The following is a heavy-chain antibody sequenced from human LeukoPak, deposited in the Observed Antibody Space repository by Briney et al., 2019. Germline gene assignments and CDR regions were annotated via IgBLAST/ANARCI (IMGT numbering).Heavy chain of an antibody. V-gene: IGHV3-21*01. J-gene: IGHJ6*02. CDR2: ISPSSHYI. CDR1: GFTFSNYS. Sequence: GGSLRLSCAGSGFTFSNYSINWVRQAPGKGLEWVSSISPSSHYIYYADSVKGRFTISRDNARNSPYLQMNSLTAEDTAVYYCARDYPPPQWLVQGLDVWGQGTTVTVSS. CDR3: ARDYPPPQWLVQGLDV. D-gene: IGHD6-19*01.